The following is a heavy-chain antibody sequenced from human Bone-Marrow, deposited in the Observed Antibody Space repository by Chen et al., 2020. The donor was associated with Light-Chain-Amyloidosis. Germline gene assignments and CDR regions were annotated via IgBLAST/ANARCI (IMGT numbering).Heavy chain of an antibody. CDR2: ISGRGSST. Sequence: EVQLLESGGGLIQPGGSLRFSCAASIFSFSSYAMSWVRQAPGKGLEWVSHISGRGSSTYYADSVKGRFTISRDNSENTLYLQMNSLRVEDTAVYYCARDPPYCSGGSCEAWFFDLWGRGTLVTVSS. CDR3: ARDPPYCSGGSCEAWFFDL. D-gene: IGHD2-15*01. V-gene: IGHV3-23*01. J-gene: IGHJ2*01. CDR1: IFSFSSYA.